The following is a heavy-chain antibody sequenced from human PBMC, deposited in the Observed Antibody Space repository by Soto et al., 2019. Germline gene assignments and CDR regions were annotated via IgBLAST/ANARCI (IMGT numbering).Heavy chain of an antibody. CDR1: GYNFTSHD. CDR2: IYARGGTT. J-gene: IGHJ6*02. V-gene: IGHV1-46*01. CDR3: ARVGYSSTGTTFHYHGLDV. Sequence: GASVKVSCKASGYNFTSHDMHWVRQAPGQGLESMGIIYARGGTTIYAQKFQGRVTMTRDTSTHTFYMELSSLRSEDTAMYYCARVGYSSTGTTFHYHGLDVWGQGTTVTVSS. D-gene: IGHD3-22*01.